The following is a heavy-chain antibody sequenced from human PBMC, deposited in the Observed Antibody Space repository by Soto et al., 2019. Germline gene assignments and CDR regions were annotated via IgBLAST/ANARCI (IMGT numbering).Heavy chain of an antibody. CDR1: GGSISSSSSY. J-gene: IGHJ4*02. Sequence: SETLSLTCTVSGGSISSSSSYWGWIRQPPGKGLEWIGCIYYSGSTYYNPSLESRITISVDTSKNQFSLKLSSVTAADTAVYYCARRITMIAFDYWGQGTLVTVSS. V-gene: IGHV4-39*07. D-gene: IGHD3-22*01. CDR2: IYYSGST. CDR3: ARRITMIAFDY.